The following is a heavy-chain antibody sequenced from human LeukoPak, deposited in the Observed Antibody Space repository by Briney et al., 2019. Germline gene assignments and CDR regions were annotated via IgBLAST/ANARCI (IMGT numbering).Heavy chain of an antibody. CDR3: ARDPYYDSSGYDGY. J-gene: IGHJ4*02. V-gene: IGHV3-7*01. CDR2: INQDGSEK. D-gene: IGHD3-22*01. CDR1: GFTFSNYW. Sequence: PGGSLRLSCVASGFTFSNYWMSWVRQAPGKGLERVAHINQDGSEKYSVDSVKGRFTFSRDNAKNPLFLQMNSLRADDTAVYYCARDPYYDSSGYDGYWGQGTLVTVSS.